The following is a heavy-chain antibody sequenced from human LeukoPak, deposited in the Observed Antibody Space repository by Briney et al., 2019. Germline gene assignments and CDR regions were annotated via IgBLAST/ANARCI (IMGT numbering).Heavy chain of an antibody. D-gene: IGHD2-15*01. Sequence: GGSLRLSCAASGFPFSSHAMSWVRQPPGKGLEWVALISRSGGTTYYADSVKGRFTISRDNSKNTLYLQMNSLRAEDTAEYYCAKRGGTESFYYFYYMDVWGKGTTVTVSS. CDR3: AKRGGTESFYYFYYMDV. V-gene: IGHV3-23*01. CDR1: GFPFSSHA. J-gene: IGHJ6*03. CDR2: ISRSGGTT.